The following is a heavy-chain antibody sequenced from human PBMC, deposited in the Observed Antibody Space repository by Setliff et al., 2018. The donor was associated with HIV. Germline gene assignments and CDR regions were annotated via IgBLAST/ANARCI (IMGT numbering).Heavy chain of an antibody. Sequence: SETLSLTCTVSGDSIGDYYWNWIRQPAGKGLEWIGRVYASAYSNYNPSLKSRVTMSVDTSQNQFSLKLRSVNAADTAVYDCARDWVTRSNYYGSGSPWYFDFWGRGILVTVSS. CDR1: GDSIGDYY. CDR3: ARDWVTRSNYYGSGSPWYFDF. V-gene: IGHV4-4*07. J-gene: IGHJ2*01. CDR2: VYASAYS. D-gene: IGHD3-10*01.